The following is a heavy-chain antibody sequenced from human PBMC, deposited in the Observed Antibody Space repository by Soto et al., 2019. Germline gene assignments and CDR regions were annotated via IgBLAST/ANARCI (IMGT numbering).Heavy chain of an antibody. CDR2: SDPEDGEI. Sequence: QVQLVQSGAEVKKPGASVKGSCKVSGYTLTEVSMHWVRQAPGKGLEWMGGSDPEDGEIVYAQKFQGRVTMTEDTSTDTAYMELSCLRSEDTAIYFCATFYDYDAQWGQGTLVTVSS. J-gene: IGHJ4*02. V-gene: IGHV1-24*01. CDR3: ATFYDYDAQ. CDR1: GYTLTEVS. D-gene: IGHD3-22*01.